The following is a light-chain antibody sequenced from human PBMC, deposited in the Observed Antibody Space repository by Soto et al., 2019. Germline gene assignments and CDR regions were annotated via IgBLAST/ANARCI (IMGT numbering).Light chain of an antibody. J-gene: IGLJ1*01. Sequence: QPVLTQPSSMSGSPGQSITISCTGTSSDIGAYEQVSWYQQRPGRAPKVLIYDVRLRPSEVSNRFSGSKSGNTASLTISGLQADDEADYYGTPYATGRTLYVFGTGTKVTVL. CDR3: TPYATGRTLYV. V-gene: IGLV2-14*03. CDR2: DVR. CDR1: SSDIGAYEQ.